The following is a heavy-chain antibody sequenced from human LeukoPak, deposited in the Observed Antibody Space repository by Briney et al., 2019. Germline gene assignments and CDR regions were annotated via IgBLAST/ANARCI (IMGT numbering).Heavy chain of an antibody. V-gene: IGHV4-30-4*01. CDR2: IYYSGST. Sequence: KTSETLSLTCTVSGGSISSGDYNWYWIRQPPGKGLEWIGYIYYSGSTYYNPSLKSRVTISIDTSKNHFSLNLSSVTAADTAVYYCAREERWLQKLKWFDPWGQGTLVTVSS. J-gene: IGHJ5*02. D-gene: IGHD5-24*01. CDR3: AREERWLQKLKWFDP. CDR1: GGSISSGDYN.